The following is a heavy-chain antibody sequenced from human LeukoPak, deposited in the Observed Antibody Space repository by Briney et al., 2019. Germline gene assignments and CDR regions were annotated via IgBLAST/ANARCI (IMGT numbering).Heavy chain of an antibody. CDR2: INTNTGNP. Sequence: ASVKVSCKASGYTFTNYGMNWVRQAPGQGLEWMGWINTNTGNPTYAQGFTGRFVFSLDTSVSTAYLQISSLKAEDTAVYFYARPGVTGGPASDYWGQGTVVTVSS. J-gene: IGHJ4*02. CDR1: GYTFTNYG. V-gene: IGHV7-4-1*02. CDR3: ARPGVTGGPASDY. D-gene: IGHD3-10*01.